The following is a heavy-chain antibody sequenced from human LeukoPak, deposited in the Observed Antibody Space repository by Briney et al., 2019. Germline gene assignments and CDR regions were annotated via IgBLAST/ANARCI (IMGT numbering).Heavy chain of an antibody. J-gene: IGHJ5*02. CDR3: ARDSSGWYNWFDP. V-gene: IGHV3-21*01. CDR2: ISSSGTYI. CDR1: GFTFSSYN. Sequence: GGSLRLSCAASGFTFSSYNMNWVRQAPGKGLEWVSSISSSGTYIYHADSVKGRFTISRDNAKNSLYLQMNSLRAEDTAVYYCARDSSGWYNWFDPWGQGTLVTVSS. D-gene: IGHD6-13*01.